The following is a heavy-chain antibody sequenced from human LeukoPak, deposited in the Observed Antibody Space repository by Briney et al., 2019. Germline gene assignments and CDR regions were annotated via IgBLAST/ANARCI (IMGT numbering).Heavy chain of an antibody. CDR1: GGSMNNHY. CDR3: ARFNSGCSEASCYVHY. Sequence: SETLSLTCTVSGGSMNNHYWTWIRRPPGKGLELIGHIYSSGTTAYTPSLKSRVTMSIDTSKNQFSLNVFSVTAADSAVYYCARFNSGCSEASCYVHYWGQGTLVTVSS. V-gene: IGHV4-59*11. D-gene: IGHD2-2*01. J-gene: IGHJ4*02. CDR2: IYSSGTT.